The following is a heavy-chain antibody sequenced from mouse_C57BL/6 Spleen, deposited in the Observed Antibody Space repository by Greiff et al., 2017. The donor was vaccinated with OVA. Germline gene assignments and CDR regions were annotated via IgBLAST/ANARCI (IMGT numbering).Heavy chain of an antibody. CDR3: ARGWKLGFDY. CDR2: INPGSGGT. J-gene: IGHJ2*01. Sequence: VHLVESGAELVRPGTSVKVSCKASGYAFTNYLIEWVKQRPGQGLEWIGVINPGSGGTNYNEKFKGKATLTADKSSSTAYMQLSSLTSEDSAVYFCARGWKLGFDYWGQGTTLTVSS. CDR1: GYAFTNYL. D-gene: IGHD4-1*01. V-gene: IGHV1-54*01.